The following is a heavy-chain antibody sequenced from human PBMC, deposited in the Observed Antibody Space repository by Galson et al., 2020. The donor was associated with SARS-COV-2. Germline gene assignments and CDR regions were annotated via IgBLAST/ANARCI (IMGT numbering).Heavy chain of an antibody. CDR1: GFTFSSYA. D-gene: IGHD1-26*01. Sequence: GGSLRLSCAAPGFTFSSYAMHWVRQAPGKGLEWVAVISYDGSNKYYADSVKGRFTISRDNSKNTLYLQMNSLRAEDTAVYYCARSYSGSYLSAFDIWGQGTMVTVSS. J-gene: IGHJ3*02. V-gene: IGHV3-30*04. CDR3: ARSYSGSYLSAFDI. CDR2: ISYDGSNK.